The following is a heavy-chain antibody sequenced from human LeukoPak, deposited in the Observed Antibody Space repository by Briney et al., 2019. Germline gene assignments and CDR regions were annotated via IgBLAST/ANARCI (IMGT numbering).Heavy chain of an antibody. J-gene: IGHJ6*02. Sequence: GESLKISCKSSGYNFASYWIGWVRQMAGKGLEWMGIIYPGDSDTRYSPSFQGQVTISADKSISTAYLQWSSLEASDTAMYYCVRHGINYYYYGLDFWGQGTTVTVSS. CDR2: IYPGDSDT. CDR1: GYNFASYW. V-gene: IGHV5-51*01. CDR3: VRHGINYYYYGLDF. D-gene: IGHD1-14*01.